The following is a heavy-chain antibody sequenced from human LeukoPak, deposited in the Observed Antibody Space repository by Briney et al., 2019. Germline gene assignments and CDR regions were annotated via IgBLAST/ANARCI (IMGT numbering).Heavy chain of an antibody. Sequence: GGSLRLSCAASGFTFRNYWMHWIRQAPGKGLVWVSRIKGDGSHTIYADSVKGRFTISRDNAKNTLYLQMNSLRAEDTALYYCAKDIRAAAAAGFDYWGQGTLVTVSS. D-gene: IGHD6-13*01. CDR2: IKGDGSHT. CDR1: GFTFRNYW. CDR3: AKDIRAAAAAGFDY. J-gene: IGHJ4*02. V-gene: IGHV3-74*01.